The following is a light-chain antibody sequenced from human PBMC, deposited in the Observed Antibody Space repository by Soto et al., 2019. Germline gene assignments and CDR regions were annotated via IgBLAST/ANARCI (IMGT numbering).Light chain of an antibody. CDR2: GAS. V-gene: IGKV3-20*01. J-gene: IGKJ5*01. CDR3: QQRGSWPPT. Sequence: IVLTQSPGTLSLSPGERATLSCRASQSVSSSYLAWYQQIPGQAPRLLVYGASTRATGVPARFSGSGSGTDFTLTISSLEPEDFGVYYCQQRGSWPPTFGQGTRLEI. CDR1: QSVSSSY.